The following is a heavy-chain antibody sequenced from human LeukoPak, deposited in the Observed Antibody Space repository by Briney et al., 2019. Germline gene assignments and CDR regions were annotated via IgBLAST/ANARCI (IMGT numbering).Heavy chain of an antibody. CDR3: ARCVKDSSTSCSFDY. J-gene: IGHJ4*02. D-gene: IGHD2-2*01. CDR2: MNPNSDNT. V-gene: IGHV1-8*01. Sequence: ASLKVSCKASGYTFTSYDINWVRQATGQGLEWMGWMNPNSDNTGYAQKFQGRVTMTRNTSISTAYMELSSLRSEDTAVYYCARCVKDSSTSCSFDYWGQGTLVTVSS. CDR1: GYTFTSYD.